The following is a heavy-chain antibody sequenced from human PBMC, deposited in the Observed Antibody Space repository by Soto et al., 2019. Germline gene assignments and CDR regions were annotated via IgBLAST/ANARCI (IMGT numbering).Heavy chain of an antibody. CDR2: ISAYNGNT. CDR1: GYTFTSYG. J-gene: IGHJ3*02. Sequence: ASVKVSCKASGYTFTSYGISWVRQAPGQGLEWMGWISAYNGNTNYAQKLQGRVTMTTDTSTSTAYMELRSLRSDDTAVYYCARVPPPYYYGSGSYHYAFDIWGQGTMVTVSS. V-gene: IGHV1-18*01. CDR3: ARVPPPYYYGSGSYHYAFDI. D-gene: IGHD3-10*01.